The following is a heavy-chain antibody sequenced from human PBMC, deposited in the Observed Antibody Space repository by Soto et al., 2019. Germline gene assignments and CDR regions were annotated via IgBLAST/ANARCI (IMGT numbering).Heavy chain of an antibody. CDR1: GYTFTSYG. V-gene: IGHV1-18*01. CDR2: ISAYNGNT. CDR3: ARDDREDPSDSCGMDV. J-gene: IGHJ6*02. Sequence: QVQLVQSGAEVKKPGASVKVSCKASGYTFTSYGISWVRQAPGQGLEWMGWISAYNGNTNYAQKLQGRVTMTTDTSTSTAYMELRRLRSGDTAVYYCARDDREDPSDSCGMDVWGQGATVTVSS.